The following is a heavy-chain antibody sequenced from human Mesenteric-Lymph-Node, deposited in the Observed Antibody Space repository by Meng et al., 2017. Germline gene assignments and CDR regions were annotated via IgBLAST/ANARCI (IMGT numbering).Heavy chain of an antibody. CDR2: IYPGDSDT. J-gene: IGHJ4*02. CDR3: AILGYDSGSGIDYPGDY. D-gene: IGHD3-10*01. V-gene: IGHV5-51*01. Sequence: GESLKISCKVSGYSFTNYWIGWVRQMPGKGLEWMGIIYPGDSDTRYSPSFQGQVTISADKSITTAYLQWSSLKASDTAMYYCAILGYDSGSGIDYPGDYWGQGTLVTVSS. CDR1: GYSFTNYW.